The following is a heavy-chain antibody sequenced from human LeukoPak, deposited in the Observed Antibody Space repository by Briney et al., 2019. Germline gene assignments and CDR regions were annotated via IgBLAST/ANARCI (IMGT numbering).Heavy chain of an antibody. D-gene: IGHD5-18*01. J-gene: IGHJ4*02. V-gene: IGHV1-18*01. Sequence: GASVKVSCKASGYTFTSYGISWVRQAPGQGLEWMGWISAYNGNTNYAQKLQGRVTMTTDTSTSTAYMELRSLRSDDTAVYYCARDRAADTAMAPFDYWGQGTLVTVSS. CDR1: GYTFTSYG. CDR2: ISAYNGNT. CDR3: ARDRAADTAMAPFDY.